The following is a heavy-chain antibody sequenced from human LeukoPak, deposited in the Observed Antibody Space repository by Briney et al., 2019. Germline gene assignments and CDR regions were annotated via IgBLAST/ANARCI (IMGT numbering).Heavy chain of an antibody. CDR3: AKDTVKVTTIRRVPHYMDV. V-gene: IGHV3-23*01. CDR2: MSGSGDKT. D-gene: IGHD5-12*01. CDR1: GFTFSSYA. Sequence: GGSLRLSCTASGFTFSSYAMSWVRQAPGKGLEWVSIMSGSGDKTNHADSVKGRFTISRDNSKNTLYLQMNSLRAEDTAVYYCAKDTVKVTTIRRVPHYMDVWGKGTTVTISS. J-gene: IGHJ6*03.